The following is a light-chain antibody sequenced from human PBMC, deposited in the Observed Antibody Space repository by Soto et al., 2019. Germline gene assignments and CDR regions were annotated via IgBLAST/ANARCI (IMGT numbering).Light chain of an antibody. CDR1: QSVTSGF. Sequence: EIVLTQSPGTLSLSPGERATLSCRASQSVTSGFLVWYQQKPGQAPRLLIYGAFSRATGIPERFSGSGSGTDFTLTISRLEPEDFAVYYCQHYGSSLLTFGGGTKVEIK. V-gene: IGKV3-20*01. J-gene: IGKJ4*01. CDR2: GAF. CDR3: QHYGSSLLT.